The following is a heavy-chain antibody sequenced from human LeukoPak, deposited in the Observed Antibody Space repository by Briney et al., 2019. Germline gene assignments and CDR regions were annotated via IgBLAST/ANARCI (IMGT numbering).Heavy chain of an antibody. CDR2: IFYSGST. CDR1: GASISSSSYY. J-gene: IGHJ4*02. CDR3: ARQFYYDSGGSHY. V-gene: IGHV4-39*01. D-gene: IGHD3-22*01. Sequence: PSETLSLTCTVSGASISSSSYYWGWIRQPPGKGLEWIGSIFYSGSTYYNPSLESRVTISVDTSKNQFSLKLSSVTAADTAVYYCARQFYYDSGGSHYWGQGTLVTVSS.